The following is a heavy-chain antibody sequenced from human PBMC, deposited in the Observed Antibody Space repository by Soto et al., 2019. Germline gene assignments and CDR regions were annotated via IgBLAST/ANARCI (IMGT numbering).Heavy chain of an antibody. CDR3: AREMGSVNWFDP. J-gene: IGHJ5*02. Sequence: PGGSLRLSCAASGFTFSDHYMDWVRQAPGKGLEWVGRTRNKANSYTTEYAASVKGRFTISRDDSKNSLYLQMNSLKTEDTAVYYCAREMGSVNWFDPWGQGTLVTVSS. CDR2: TRNKANSYTT. V-gene: IGHV3-72*01. D-gene: IGHD2-8*01. CDR1: GFTFSDHY.